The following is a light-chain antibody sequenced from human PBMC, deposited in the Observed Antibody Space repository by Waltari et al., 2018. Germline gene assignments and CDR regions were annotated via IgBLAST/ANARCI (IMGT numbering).Light chain of an antibody. CDR3: MQALQSPWS. CDR1: QNLLHTNGYNY. J-gene: IGKJ1*01. CDR2: LGS. Sequence: VVTQPPLSLPVTPGEQASTSCRASQNLLHTNGYNYLDWYLQKPGQPPQLLIFLGSNRASGVPDRFSGSGSGTEFTLKISRVEAEDVGVYYCMQALQSPWSFGQGTKVDI. V-gene: IGKV2-28*01.